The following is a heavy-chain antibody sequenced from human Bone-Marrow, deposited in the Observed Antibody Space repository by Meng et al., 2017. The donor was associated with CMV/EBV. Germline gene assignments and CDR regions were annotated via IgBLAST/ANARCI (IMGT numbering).Heavy chain of an antibody. V-gene: IGHV1-46*01. J-gene: IGHJ6*02. CDR2: ISPSSGIT. D-gene: IGHD3-3*01. CDR3: ARGSESWNGYYPSYGMDV. Sequence: ASVKVSCKASGYTFTSYYMHWVRQAPGQGLEWMGIISPSSGITNYAQKFQGRLTMTGDTSTSTVYMELSSLTSEDTAVYYCARGSESWNGYYPSYGMDVWGQGTTVNGSS. CDR1: GYTFTSYY.